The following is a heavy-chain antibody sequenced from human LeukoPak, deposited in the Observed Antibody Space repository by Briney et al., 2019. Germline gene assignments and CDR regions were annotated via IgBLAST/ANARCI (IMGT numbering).Heavy chain of an antibody. Sequence: GASVKVSCKASGGTFSSYAISWVRQAPGQGLEWMGGIIPIFGTANYAQKFQGRVTITADESTSTAYMELSSLRSEDTAVYYCARAPRELRSEYMDVWGKGTTVTVSS. CDR3: ARAPRELRSEYMDV. CDR1: GGTFSSYA. CDR2: IIPIFGTA. D-gene: IGHD1-26*01. V-gene: IGHV1-69*13. J-gene: IGHJ6*03.